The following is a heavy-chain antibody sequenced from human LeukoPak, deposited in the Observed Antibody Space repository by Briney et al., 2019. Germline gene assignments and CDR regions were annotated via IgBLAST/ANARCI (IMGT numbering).Heavy chain of an antibody. Sequence: SETLSLTCTVSGGSISSSSYYWGWIRQPPGKGLEWIGSIYYSGSTYYNPSLKSRVTISVDTSKNQFSLKLSSVTAADTAVYYCASMITRRGAFDIWGQGTVVTVSS. J-gene: IGHJ3*02. CDR3: ASMITRRGAFDI. CDR1: GGSISSSSYY. CDR2: IYYSGST. V-gene: IGHV4-39*01. D-gene: IGHD3-16*01.